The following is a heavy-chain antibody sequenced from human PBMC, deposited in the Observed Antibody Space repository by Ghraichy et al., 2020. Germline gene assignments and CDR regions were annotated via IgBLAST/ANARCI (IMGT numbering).Heavy chain of an antibody. Sequence: GESLNISCAASGFTFSSYAMSWVRQAPGKGLEWVSAISGSGGSTYYADSVKGRLTISRDNSKNTLYLQMNSLRAEDTAVYYCAKDGYYYDSSGHAFDIWGQGTMVTVSS. V-gene: IGHV3-23*01. J-gene: IGHJ3*02. CDR2: ISGSGGST. CDR1: GFTFSSYA. CDR3: AKDGYYYDSSGHAFDI. D-gene: IGHD3-22*01.